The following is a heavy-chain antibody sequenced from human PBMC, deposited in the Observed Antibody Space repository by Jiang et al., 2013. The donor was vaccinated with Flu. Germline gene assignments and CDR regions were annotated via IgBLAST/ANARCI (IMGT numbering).Heavy chain of an antibody. V-gene: IGHV3-23*01. Sequence: LLESGGGLVQPGGSLRLSCAASGFTFSSYAMSWVRQAPGKGLEWVSAISGSGGSTYYADSVKGRFTISRDNSKNTLYLQMNSLRAEDTAVYYCAKPERDVVVVAATHYYYYGMDVWGQGTTVTVSS. CDR1: GFTFSSYA. CDR2: ISGSGGST. D-gene: IGHD2-15*01. J-gene: IGHJ6*02. CDR3: AKPERDVVVVAATHYYYYGMDV.